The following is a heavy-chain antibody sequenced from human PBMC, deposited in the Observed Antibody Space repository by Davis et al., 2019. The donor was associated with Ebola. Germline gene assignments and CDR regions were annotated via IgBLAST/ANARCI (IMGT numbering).Heavy chain of an antibody. V-gene: IGHV4-34*01. J-gene: IGHJ4*02. CDR2: INHSGST. CDR3: ARGVYYDFWSGYYPHFDY. Sequence: PSETLSLTCAVYGGSFSGYYWSWIRQPPGKGLEWIGEINHSGSTNYNPSLKSRVTISVDTSKNQFSLKLSSVTAADTAVYYCARGVYYDFWSGYYPHFDYWGQGTLVTVSS. CDR1: GGSFSGYY. D-gene: IGHD3-3*01.